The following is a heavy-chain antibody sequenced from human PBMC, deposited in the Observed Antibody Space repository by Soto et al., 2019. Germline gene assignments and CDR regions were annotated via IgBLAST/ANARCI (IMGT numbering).Heavy chain of an antibody. CDR1: GYTLTELS. D-gene: IGHD4-17*01. Sequence: DSVKVSCKVSGYTLTELSMHWVRQAPGKGLEWMGGFDPEDGETIYAQKFQGRVTMTEDTSTDTAYMELSSLRSEDTAVYYCATDHLFVDYGGYYYYGMYFCGQRTTVTASS. CDR3: ATDHLFVDYGGYYYYGMYF. CDR2: FDPEDGET. V-gene: IGHV1-24*01. J-gene: IGHJ6*02.